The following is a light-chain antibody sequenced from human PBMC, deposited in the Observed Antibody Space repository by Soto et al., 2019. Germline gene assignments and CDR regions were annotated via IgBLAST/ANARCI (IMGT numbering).Light chain of an antibody. CDR3: FSFTTTGTHV. V-gene: IGLV2-14*01. CDR1: SSDIGAYDY. Sequence: QSALNQPASLSGSPGQSITITCTGTSSDIGAYDYVSWFQQHPGKAPKLMNSEVNNRPSGVSNRFSGSKSGNTAYLPISGPQVEDESEYFCFSFTTTGTHVFGTGTKVTV. J-gene: IGLJ1*01. CDR2: EVN.